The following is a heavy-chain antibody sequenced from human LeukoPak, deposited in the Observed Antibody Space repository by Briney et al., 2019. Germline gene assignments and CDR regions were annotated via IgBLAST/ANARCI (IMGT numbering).Heavy chain of an antibody. Sequence: PSETLSLTCTVSGGSISSYYWSWIRQPPGKGLEWIGYIYYSGSTNYNPSLKSRVTISVDTSKNQFSLKLSSVTAADTAVYYCARVAAGSSSWYYFDYWGQGTLVTVSS. J-gene: IGHJ4*02. D-gene: IGHD6-13*01. CDR3: ARVAAGSSSWYYFDY. CDR1: GGSISSYY. V-gene: IGHV4-59*12. CDR2: IYYSGST.